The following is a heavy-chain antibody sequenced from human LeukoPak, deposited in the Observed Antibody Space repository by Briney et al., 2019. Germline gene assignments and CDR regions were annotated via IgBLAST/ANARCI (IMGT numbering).Heavy chain of an antibody. Sequence: PSETLSLTCAVSGGSISSGDYSWSWIRQPPGKGLEWIGYIYHSGSTYYNPSLKSRVTISVDRSKNQFSLKLSSVTAADTAVYYCARAVGDLGGYNWFDPWGQGTLVTVSS. CDR1: GGSISSGDYS. J-gene: IGHJ5*02. CDR2: IYHSGST. D-gene: IGHD1-26*01. CDR3: ARAVGDLGGYNWFDP. V-gene: IGHV4-30-2*01.